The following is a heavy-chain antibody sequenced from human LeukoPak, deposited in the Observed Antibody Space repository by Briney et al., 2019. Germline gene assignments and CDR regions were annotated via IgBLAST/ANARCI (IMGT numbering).Heavy chain of an antibody. D-gene: IGHD3-3*01. V-gene: IGHV3-30*18. CDR3: AKEREVYYDFWSGHYYYYGMDV. CDR2: ISYDGSNK. CDR1: GFTFSSYG. J-gene: IGHJ6*02. Sequence: GRSLRLSCAASGFTFSSYGMHWVRQAPGKGLEWVAVISYDGSNKYYADSVKGRFTISRDNSKNTLYLQMNSLRAEDTAVYYCAKEREVYYDFWSGHYYYYGMDVWGRGTTVTVSS.